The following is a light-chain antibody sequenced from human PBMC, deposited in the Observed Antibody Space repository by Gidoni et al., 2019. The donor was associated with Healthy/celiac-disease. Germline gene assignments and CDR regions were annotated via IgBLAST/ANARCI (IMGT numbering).Light chain of an antibody. J-gene: IGLJ2*01. CDR2: QDS. V-gene: IGLV3-1*01. CDR3: QAWDSSVV. Sequence: SYELTQPPSVSVSPGQTASITCSGYKLGDKYACWYQQKPGQSPVLVIYQDSKRPSGIPERFSGSNSGNTATLTISGTQAMDDADYYCQAWDSSVVFGGGTKLTVL. CDR1: KLGDKY.